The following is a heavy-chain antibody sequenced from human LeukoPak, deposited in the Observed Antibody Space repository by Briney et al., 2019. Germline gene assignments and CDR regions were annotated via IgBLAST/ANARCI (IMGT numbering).Heavy chain of an antibody. CDR2: ISAYTGNT. Sequence: ASVKVSCKASGYTLTSYGISWVRQAPGQGLEWMGWISAYTGNTNYAQRLQGRVIMTTDTSTSTAYMELRSLTSDDTAVYYCARDRSTTVLIKSLPSDYWGQGTLVTVSS. CDR3: ARDRSTTVLIKSLPSDY. CDR1: GYTLTSYG. V-gene: IGHV1-18*01. J-gene: IGHJ4*02. D-gene: IGHD4-23*01.